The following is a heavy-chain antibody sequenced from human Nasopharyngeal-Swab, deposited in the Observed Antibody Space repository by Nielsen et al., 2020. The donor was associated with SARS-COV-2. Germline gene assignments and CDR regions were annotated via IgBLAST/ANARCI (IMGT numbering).Heavy chain of an antibody. CDR1: GYTFTSYY. CDR2: INPSGGST. V-gene: IGHV1-46*01. Sequence: ASVKVSCKASGYTFTSYYMHWVRQAPGQGLEWMGIINPSGGSTSYAQKFQGRVTMTRDTSTSTVYMELSSLRSEDTAVYYCASQSYYYGSGSYPQTDYWGQGTLVTVSS. J-gene: IGHJ4*02. CDR3: ASQSYYYGSGSYPQTDY. D-gene: IGHD3-10*01.